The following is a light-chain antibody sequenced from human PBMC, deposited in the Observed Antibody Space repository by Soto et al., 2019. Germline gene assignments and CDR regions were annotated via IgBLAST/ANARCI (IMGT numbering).Light chain of an antibody. J-gene: IGLJ2*01. Sequence: QSALTQPPSASGSPGQSVTISCTGTSSDVGGYNYVSWYQQHPGKAPKLMIYEVSKRPSGVPDRFSGSKSGYTASLTVSGIQAEDEAGYYRSSYSGSHNSVLGGEPKRTV. CDR3: SSYSGSHNSV. CDR2: EVS. V-gene: IGLV2-8*01. CDR1: SSDVGGYNY.